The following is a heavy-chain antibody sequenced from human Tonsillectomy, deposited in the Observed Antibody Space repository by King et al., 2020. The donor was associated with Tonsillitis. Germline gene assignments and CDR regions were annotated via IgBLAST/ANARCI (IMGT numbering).Heavy chain of an antibody. V-gene: IGHV2-5*01. J-gene: IGHJ2*01. D-gene: IGHD3-22*01. Sequence: TLKESGPTLVKPTQTLTLTCTFSGFSLSTSGVGVGWIRQTPGKALEWLALIYWNDDKRYSPSLKSRLTITKDTSKNQVVLTMTNIDPVDTATYYCAHARYYDGSSGDHWYFDLWGRGTLVTVSS. CDR1: GFSLSTSGVG. CDR3: AHARYYDGSSGDHWYFDL. CDR2: IYWNDDK.